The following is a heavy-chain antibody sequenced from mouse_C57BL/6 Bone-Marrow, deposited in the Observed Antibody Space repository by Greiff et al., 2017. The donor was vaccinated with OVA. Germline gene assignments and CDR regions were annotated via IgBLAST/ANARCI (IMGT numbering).Heavy chain of an antibody. CDR2: IYPGDGDT. J-gene: IGHJ3*01. CDR1: GYAFSSSW. V-gene: IGHV1-82*01. CDR3: ARWGSPAWFAY. Sequence: VKLQESGPELVKPGASVKISCKASGYAFSSSWMNWVKQRPGKGLEWIGRIYPGDGDTNYNGKFKGKATLTADKSSSTAYMQLSSLTSEDSAVYFCARWGSPAWFAYWGQGTLVTVSA.